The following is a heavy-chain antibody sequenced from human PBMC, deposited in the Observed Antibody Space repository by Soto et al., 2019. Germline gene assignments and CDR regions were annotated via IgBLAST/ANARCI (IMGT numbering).Heavy chain of an antibody. J-gene: IGHJ6*02. D-gene: IGHD3-9*01. Sequence: PSETLSLTCAVYGGSFSGYYWSWIRQPPGKGLEWIGEINHSGSTNYNPSLKSRVTISVDTSKNQFSLKLSSVTAADTAVYYCARGRHILTGYYRDLNYGMDVWGQGNTVTVSS. CDR2: INHSGST. CDR1: GGSFSGYY. V-gene: IGHV4-34*01. CDR3: ARGRHILTGYYRDLNYGMDV.